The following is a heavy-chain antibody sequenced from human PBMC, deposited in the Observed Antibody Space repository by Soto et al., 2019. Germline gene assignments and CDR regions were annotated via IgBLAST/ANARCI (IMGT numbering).Heavy chain of an antibody. V-gene: IGHV4-4*07. CDR1: GGSISKFY. CDR3: VRDGSKTLRDWFDP. J-gene: IGHJ5*02. CDR2: VYATGTT. Sequence: PSETLSLTCSVSGGSISKFYWSWIRKTAGKGLEWMGRVYATGTTDYNPSLRGRVAMSVDISKRTFSLRLTSVTAADTGVYYCVRDGSKTLRDWFDPWGQGKLVTVSS. D-gene: IGHD4-17*01.